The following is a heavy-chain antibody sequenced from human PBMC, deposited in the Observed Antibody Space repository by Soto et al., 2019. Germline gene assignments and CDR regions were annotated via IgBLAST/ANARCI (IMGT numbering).Heavy chain of an antibody. CDR2: ISYDGSNK. Sequence: QVQLVESGGGVVQPGRSLRLSCAASGFTFSSYAMHWVRQAPGKGLEWVAVISYDGSNKYYADSVKGRFTISRDNSKNTLYLQMNSLRAENTAVYYCARVPPGYYYGMDVWGQGTTVTVSS. J-gene: IGHJ6*02. V-gene: IGHV3-30-3*01. CDR1: GFTFSSYA. CDR3: ARVPPGYYYGMDV.